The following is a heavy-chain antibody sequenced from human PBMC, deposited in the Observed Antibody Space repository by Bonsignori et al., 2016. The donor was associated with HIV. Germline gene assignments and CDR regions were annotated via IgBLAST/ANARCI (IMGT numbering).Heavy chain of an antibody. CDR2: ISHSGST. V-gene: IGHV4-34*01. Sequence: WIRQPPGKGLEWIGEISHSGSTNYNPSLKSRVTISVDTSRNQFSLKLNSVTAADTAVYYCATWGEWGQGTLVTVSS. D-gene: IGHD2-21*01. J-gene: IGHJ4*02. CDR3: ATWGE.